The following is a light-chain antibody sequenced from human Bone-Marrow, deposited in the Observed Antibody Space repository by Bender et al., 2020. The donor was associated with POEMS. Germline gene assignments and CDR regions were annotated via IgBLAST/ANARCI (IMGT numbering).Light chain of an antibody. J-gene: IGLJ2*01. CDR1: SSTFGAGYD. CDR3: TSYAGSINVVL. Sequence: QSALTQPASVSGAPGQRVTISCTGSSSTFGAGYDVHWYKVLPGTAPKLLIYGNNNRPSGVPDRFSGSKSGNTASLTVSGLQAEDEAHYYCTSYAGSINVVLFGGGTKLTVL. V-gene: IGLV1-40*01. CDR2: GNN.